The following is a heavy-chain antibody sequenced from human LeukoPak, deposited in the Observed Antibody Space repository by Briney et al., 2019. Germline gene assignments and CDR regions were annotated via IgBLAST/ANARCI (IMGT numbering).Heavy chain of an antibody. V-gene: IGHV4-31*03. CDR1: GGSISSGGYY. CDR3: ARVGDSLGGYYFDY. Sequence: SETLSLTCTVSGGSISSGGYYWSWIRQHPGKGLEWIGYIYYSGSTYYNPSLKSRVIISVDTSKNQFSLKLSSVTAADTAVYYCARVGDSLGGYYFDYWGQGTLVTVSS. CDR2: IYYSGST. J-gene: IGHJ4*02. D-gene: IGHD1-26*01.